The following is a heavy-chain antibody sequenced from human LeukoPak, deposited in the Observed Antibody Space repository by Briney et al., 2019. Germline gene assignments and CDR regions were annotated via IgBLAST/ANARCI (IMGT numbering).Heavy chain of an antibody. CDR1: GGSFSGYY. J-gene: IGHJ4*02. Sequence: SETLSLTCAVYGGSFSGYYWSWIRQPPGKGLEWIGEINHSGSTNYNPSLKSRVTISVDTSKNQFSLKLSSVTAADTAVYYCARIYYDSSVIIDYWGQGSLVTVSS. D-gene: IGHD3-22*01. CDR2: INHSGST. CDR3: ARIYYDSSVIIDY. V-gene: IGHV4-34*01.